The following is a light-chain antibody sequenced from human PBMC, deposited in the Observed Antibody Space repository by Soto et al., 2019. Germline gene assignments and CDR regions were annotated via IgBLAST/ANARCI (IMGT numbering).Light chain of an antibody. CDR1: SSDVGAFDY. J-gene: IGLJ3*02. CDR3: SSYAGSNNWV. V-gene: IGLV2-8*01. Sequence: QSALTQPPSASGSRGQSVAISCTGTSSDVGAFDYVSWYQHHPGKVPKLLIYDVTKRPSGVPDRFSGSKSGNTASLTVSGLQAEDEADYYCSSYAGSNNWVFGGGTKVTVL. CDR2: DVT.